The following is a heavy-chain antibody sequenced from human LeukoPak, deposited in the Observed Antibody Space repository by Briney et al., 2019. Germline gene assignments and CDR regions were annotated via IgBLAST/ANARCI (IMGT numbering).Heavy chain of an antibody. J-gene: IGHJ4*02. D-gene: IGHD6-19*01. Sequence: SETLSLTCTVSGGSISSGGYYWSWIRQHPGKGLEWIGYIYYSGSTYYNPSLKSRVTISVDTSKNQFSLRLSSVTAADTAVYYCARNREQWYFDYWGQGTLVTVSS. CDR3: ARNREQWYFDY. CDR1: GGSISSGGYY. CDR2: IYYSGST. V-gene: IGHV4-31*03.